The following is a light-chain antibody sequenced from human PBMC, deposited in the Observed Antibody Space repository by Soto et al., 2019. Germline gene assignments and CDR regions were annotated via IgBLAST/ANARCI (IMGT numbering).Light chain of an antibody. CDR3: SSYTTSSTRV. V-gene: IGLV2-14*01. Sequence: QSVLTQPACVSWSPGQSIAISCTGSSSDVGIYNYVSWYQQHPGKVPKLIIYEVSNRPSGVSNRFSGSKSGNTASLTISGLQAEDEADYYCSSYTTSSTRVFGTGTKVTVL. CDR2: EVS. J-gene: IGLJ1*01. CDR1: SSDVGIYNY.